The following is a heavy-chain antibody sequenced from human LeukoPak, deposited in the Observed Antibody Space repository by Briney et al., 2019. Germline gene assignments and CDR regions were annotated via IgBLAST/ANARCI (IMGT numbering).Heavy chain of an antibody. CDR2: IYYSGST. CDR1: GGSISSYY. Sequence: PSETLSLTCTVSGGSISSYYWSWIRQPPGKGLEWIGYIYYSGSTNYNPSLKSRVTISVDTSKNQFSLKLSSVTAADTAVYYCARGPGSYYYDSSGYSYFDYWGQGTLVTVSS. V-gene: IGHV4-59*12. J-gene: IGHJ4*02. CDR3: ARGPGSYYYDSSGYSYFDY. D-gene: IGHD3-22*01.